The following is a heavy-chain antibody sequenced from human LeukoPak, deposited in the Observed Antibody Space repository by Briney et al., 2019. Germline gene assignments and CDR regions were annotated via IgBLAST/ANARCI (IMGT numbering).Heavy chain of an antibody. D-gene: IGHD6-19*01. CDR3: ASIAVAGTVFWFDP. V-gene: IGHV4-34*01. J-gene: IGHJ5*02. Sequence: SETVSLTCAVYGGSFSGYYWSWIRQPPGKGLEWIGEINHSGSTNYNPSLKSRVTISVDTSKNQFSLKLSSVTAADTAVYYCASIAVAGTVFWFDPWGQGALVTVSS. CDR1: GGSFSGYY. CDR2: INHSGST.